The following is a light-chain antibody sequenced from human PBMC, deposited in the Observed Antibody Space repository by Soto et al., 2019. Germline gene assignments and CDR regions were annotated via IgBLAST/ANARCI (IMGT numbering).Light chain of an antibody. Sequence: EIVLTQSPATLSLSPGERATLSCRASQSVSSYLAWYQQKPGQAPRLLIYDASNRATGIPAWFSGSGSGKDFTLAISSLEPEEFAVYYWQQRSNWPPWTFGQVTKVEIK. CDR3: QQRSNWPPWT. CDR2: DAS. V-gene: IGKV3-11*01. J-gene: IGKJ1*01. CDR1: QSVSSY.